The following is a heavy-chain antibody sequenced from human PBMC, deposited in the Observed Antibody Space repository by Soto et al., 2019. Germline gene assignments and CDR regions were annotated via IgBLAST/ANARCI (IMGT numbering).Heavy chain of an antibody. V-gene: IGHV1-2*02. Sequence: ASVKVSCKASGYTFTGYYVHWVRQAPGQGLEWMGWINPNSGDTYLAQRFQGRVTMNRDTSIGTAYMELRGLTSDDTAEYYCAKGGAIVAAGHRVYLYNAMDVWGQGTTVTGSS. D-gene: IGHD1-26*01. J-gene: IGHJ6*02. CDR2: INPNSGDT. CDR1: GYTFTGYY. CDR3: AKGGAIVAAGHRVYLYNAMDV.